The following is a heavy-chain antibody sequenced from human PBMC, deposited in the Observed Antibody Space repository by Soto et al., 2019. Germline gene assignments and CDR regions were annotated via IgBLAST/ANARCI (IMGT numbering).Heavy chain of an antibody. CDR1: GGSVSSGSYY. V-gene: IGHV4-61*01. J-gene: IGHJ6*02. CDR2: IYYSGST. Sequence: PSETLSLTCTVSGGSVSSGSYYWSWIRQPPGKGLEWIGYIYYSGSTNYNPSLKSRVTISVDTSKNQFSLKLSSVTAADTAVYYCASAGNYDFWSGYYGVRGYYYYGMAVWGQGTTVTVSS. D-gene: IGHD3-3*01. CDR3: ASAGNYDFWSGYYGVRGYYYYGMAV.